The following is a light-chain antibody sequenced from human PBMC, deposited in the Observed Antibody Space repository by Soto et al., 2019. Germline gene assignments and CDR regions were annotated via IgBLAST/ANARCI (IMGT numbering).Light chain of an antibody. CDR3: YSYAGSNFVV. Sequence: QSALTQPASVSGSPGQSITISCTGTSSDVGRYKLVSWYQQHPGEAPKLMIYEVSLRPSGVSTRFSGSKSGNTASLTISGLLAEDEGDYYCYSYAGSNFVVFGGGTKLTGL. J-gene: IGLJ2*01. CDR1: SSDVGRYKL. V-gene: IGLV2-23*02. CDR2: EVS.